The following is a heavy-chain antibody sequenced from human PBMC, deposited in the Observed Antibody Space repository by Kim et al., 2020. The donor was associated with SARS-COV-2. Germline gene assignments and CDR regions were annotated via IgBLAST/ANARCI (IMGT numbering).Heavy chain of an antibody. D-gene: IGHD3-9*01. J-gene: IGHJ6*02. CDR1: GGSFSGYY. CDR2: INHSGST. V-gene: IGHV4-34*01. CDR3: ARDRRIYDILTGYFTRYYYGMDV. Sequence: SETLSLTCAVYGGSFSGYYWSWIRQPPGKGLEWIGEINHSGSTNYNPSLKSRVTISVDTSKNQFSLKLSSVTAADTAVYYCARDRRIYDILTGYFTRYYYGMDVWGQGTTVTVSS.